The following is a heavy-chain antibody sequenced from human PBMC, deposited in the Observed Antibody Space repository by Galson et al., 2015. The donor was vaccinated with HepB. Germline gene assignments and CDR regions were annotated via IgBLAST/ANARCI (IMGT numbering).Heavy chain of an antibody. CDR2: ISDYSGNT. CDR3: AKAFAIVGATFFFDY. D-gene: IGHD1-26*01. Sequence: SLRLSCTASGFTFSSCAMNWVRQAPGKGLEWVSTISDYSGNTYSAHSVKGRFTIPRDNSTNTLYMQMNSLRAEDTAVYYCAKAFAIVGATFFFDYWGPGTLVTVSS. V-gene: IGHV3-23*01. J-gene: IGHJ4*02. CDR1: GFTFSSCA.